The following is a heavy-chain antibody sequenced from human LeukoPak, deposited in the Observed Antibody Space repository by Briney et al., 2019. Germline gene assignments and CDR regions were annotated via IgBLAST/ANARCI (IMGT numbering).Heavy chain of an antibody. Sequence: SETLSLTCTVSGGSISSYYWSWIRQPPGKGLEWIGYIYYSGSTNYNPSLTSRVTISVDTSKNQFSLKLSSVTAADTAVYYCARLLAVAGYFDYWGQGTLVTVSS. CDR3: ARLLAVAGYFDY. J-gene: IGHJ4*02. V-gene: IGHV4-59*08. CDR2: IYYSGST. CDR1: GGSISSYY. D-gene: IGHD6-19*01.